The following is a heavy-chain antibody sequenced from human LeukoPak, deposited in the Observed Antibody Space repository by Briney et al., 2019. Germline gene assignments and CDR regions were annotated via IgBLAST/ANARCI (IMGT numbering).Heavy chain of an antibody. J-gene: IGHJ4*02. CDR3: AKDRVTGWDPRGLDY. V-gene: IGHV3-21*04. CDR2: ISSSSSYI. Sequence: GGSLRLSCAASGFTFSSYSMNWVRQAPGKGLEWVSSISSSSSYIYYADSVKGRFTISRDNSKNTLYLQMNSLRAEDTAVYYCAKDRVTGWDPRGLDYWGQGTLVTVSS. CDR1: GFTFSSYS. D-gene: IGHD1-26*01.